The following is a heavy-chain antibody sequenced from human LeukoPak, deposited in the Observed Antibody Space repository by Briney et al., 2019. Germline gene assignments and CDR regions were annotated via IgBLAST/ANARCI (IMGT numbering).Heavy chain of an antibody. J-gene: IGHJ4*02. CDR3: ASTYDSSGYHFDY. CDR1: GGSFSGYY. CDR2: INHSGST. V-gene: IGHV4-34*01. Sequence: SETLSLTCAVYGGSFSGYYWSWIRQPPGKGLEWIGEINHSGSTNYNPSLKSRVTISVDPSKNQFSLKLSSVTAADTAVYYCASTYDSSGYHFDYWGQGTLVTVSS. D-gene: IGHD3-22*01.